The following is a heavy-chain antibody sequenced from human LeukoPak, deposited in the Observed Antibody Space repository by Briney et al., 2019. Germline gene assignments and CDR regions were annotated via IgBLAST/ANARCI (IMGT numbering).Heavy chain of an antibody. J-gene: IGHJ4*02. V-gene: IGHV3-30*04. Sequence: GGFLRLSCAASGFTFSSYAMHWVRQAPGKGLEWVAVISYDGSNKYYADSVKGRFTISRDNSKNTLYLQMNSLRAEDTAVYYCARDYGNYYDSSGIHWGQGTLVTVSS. CDR1: GFTFSSYA. CDR2: ISYDGSNK. D-gene: IGHD3-22*01. CDR3: ARDYGNYYDSSGIH.